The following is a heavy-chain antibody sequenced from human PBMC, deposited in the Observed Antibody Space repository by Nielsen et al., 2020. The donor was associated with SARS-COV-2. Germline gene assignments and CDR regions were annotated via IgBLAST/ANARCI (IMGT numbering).Heavy chain of an antibody. J-gene: IGHJ5*02. V-gene: IGHV5-51*01. D-gene: IGHD3-10*01. Sequence: VRQMPGKGLEWMGIIYPGDSDTRYSPSFQGQVTISADKSISTAYLRWSSLKASDTAMYYCARRYYYGSGSYYDNWFDPWGQGTLVTAPQ. CDR2: IYPGDSDT. CDR3: ARRYYYGSGSYYDNWFDP.